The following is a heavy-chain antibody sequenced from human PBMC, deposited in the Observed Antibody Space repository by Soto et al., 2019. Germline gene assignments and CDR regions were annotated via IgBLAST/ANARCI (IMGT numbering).Heavy chain of an antibody. CDR2: IYQTGST. Sequence: QVQLQESGPGLVKPSGTLSLTCAVSNGSITSGNWWSWVRQPPGKGLEWVGDIYQTGSTNYNPSHRRRVIIPVDKSKNNFSLSLSSVTAADPAVYFCARGWGALARIAGWFGPGGRGILVTVSS. V-gene: IGHV4-4*02. D-gene: IGHD3-16*01. CDR3: ARGWGALARIAGWFGP. CDR1: NGSITSGNW. J-gene: IGHJ5*02.